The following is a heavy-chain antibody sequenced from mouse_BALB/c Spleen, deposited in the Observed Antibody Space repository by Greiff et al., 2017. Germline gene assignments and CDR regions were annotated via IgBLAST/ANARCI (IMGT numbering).Heavy chain of an antibody. Sequence: EVQRVESGGGLVKPGGSLKLSCAASGFAFSSYDMSWVRQTPEKRLEWVAYISSGGGSTYYPDTVKGRFTISRDNAKNTLYLQMSSLKSEDTAMYYCARQLITTATYYFDYWGQGTTLTVAS. CDR1: GFAFSSYD. CDR2: ISSGGGST. V-gene: IGHV5-12-1*01. J-gene: IGHJ2*01. CDR3: ARQLITTATYYFDY. D-gene: IGHD1-2*01.